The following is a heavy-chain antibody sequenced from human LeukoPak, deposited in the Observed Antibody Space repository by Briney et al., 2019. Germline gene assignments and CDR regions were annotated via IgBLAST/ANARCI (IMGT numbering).Heavy chain of an antibody. D-gene: IGHD6-13*01. CDR2: ISYDGSTK. Sequence: VRSLRLSCATSGFTFSSYGMHWVRQAPGKGLEWVAGISYDGSTKYSADSVKGRFTISRDNSKNTLYLQMNGLRAEDTAVYYCATGYSSSWYPHYFDYWGQGTLVTVSS. J-gene: IGHJ4*02. CDR3: ATGYSSSWYPHYFDY. V-gene: IGHV3-30*03. CDR1: GFTFSSYG.